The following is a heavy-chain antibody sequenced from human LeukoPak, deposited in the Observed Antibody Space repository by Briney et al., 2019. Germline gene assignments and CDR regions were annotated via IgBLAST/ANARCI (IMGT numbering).Heavy chain of an antibody. V-gene: IGHV1-2*02. CDR3: ARSIVVVPFDY. CDR1: GYTFTGYY. CDR2: INPNSGGT. Sequence: GASVKVSRKASGYTFTGYYMHWVRQAPGQGLEWMGWINPNSGGTNYAQKFQGRVTMTRDTSISTAYMELSRLRSDDTAVYHCARSIVVVPFDYWGQGTLVTVSS. D-gene: IGHD3-22*01. J-gene: IGHJ4*02.